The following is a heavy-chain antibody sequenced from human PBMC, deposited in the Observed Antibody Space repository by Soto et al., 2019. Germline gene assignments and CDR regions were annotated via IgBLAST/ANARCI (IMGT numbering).Heavy chain of an antibody. D-gene: IGHD6-13*01. CDR2: INAGNGNT. Sequence: ASVKVSCKASGYTFTSYAMHWVRQAPGQRLEWMGWINAGNGNTKYSQKLQGRVTITRDTSASTAYMELRSLRSDDTAVYYCARAPRSSWYAPWGQGTLVTVSS. CDR1: GYTFTSYA. V-gene: IGHV1-3*01. CDR3: ARAPRSSWYAP. J-gene: IGHJ5*02.